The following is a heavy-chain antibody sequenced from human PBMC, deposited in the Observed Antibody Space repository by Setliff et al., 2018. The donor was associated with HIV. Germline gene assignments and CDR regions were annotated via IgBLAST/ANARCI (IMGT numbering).Heavy chain of an antibody. J-gene: IGHJ4*02. Sequence: SVKVSCKASGGTFSTYAINWVRQAPGQGLEWMGEIITFFNTTNYAQKFHGKVTITTDESTSTGYMELSSLRSEDTAVYYCARGLRLGESSLKGDYFDYWGQGTLVTVSS. CDR2: IITFFNTT. CDR3: ARGLRLGESSLKGDYFDY. CDR1: GGTFSTYA. D-gene: IGHD3-16*02. V-gene: IGHV1-69*05.